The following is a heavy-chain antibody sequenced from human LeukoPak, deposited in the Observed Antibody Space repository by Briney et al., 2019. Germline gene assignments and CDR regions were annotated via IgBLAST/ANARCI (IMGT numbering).Heavy chain of an antibody. V-gene: IGHV4-30-4*01. CDR2: IYYSGST. D-gene: IGHD2-2*01. J-gene: IGHJ6*02. CDR3: ARERGVVVPVYYYYGMDV. CDR1: GGSISSGDYY. Sequence: SETLSLTCTVSGGSISSGDYYWSWLRQPPGTGLEWIGYIYYSGSTYYNPSLKSRVTISVDTSKNQFSLKLSSVTAADTAVYYCARERGVVVPVYYYYGMDVWGQGTTVTVSS.